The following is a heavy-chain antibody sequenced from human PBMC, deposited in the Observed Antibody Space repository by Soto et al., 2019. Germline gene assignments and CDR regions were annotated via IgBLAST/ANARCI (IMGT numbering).Heavy chain of an antibody. J-gene: IGHJ6*02. Sequence: PGESLKISCKGSGYSFTNYWIGWVRQMPGRGLEWMGIIYPGDSDTRYSPSFQGQVTISADRSISTAYLHWSSLKASDTAIYYCGRHQVAASGRHYYYGMDVWGQGTTVTVSS. CDR2: IYPGDSDT. D-gene: IGHD6-13*01. V-gene: IGHV5-51*01. CDR3: GRHQVAASGRHYYYGMDV. CDR1: GYSFTNYW.